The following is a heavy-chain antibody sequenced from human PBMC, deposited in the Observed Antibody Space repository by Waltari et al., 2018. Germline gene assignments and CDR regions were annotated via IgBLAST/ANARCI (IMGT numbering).Heavy chain of an antibody. J-gene: IGHJ4*02. V-gene: IGHV4-4*07. D-gene: IGHD1-26*01. CDR3: ARGPASGDPLGY. CDR1: GGSISNYY. CDR2: IYTSGST. Sequence: QVQLQESGPGLVKPSETLSLTCTVSGGSISNYYWSWIRQPAGKGLEWIGRIYTSGSTDYNPSLKSRVTMSVDTSKKQLSLNLNSVTAADTAVYYCARGPASGDPLGYWGQGTLVTVSS.